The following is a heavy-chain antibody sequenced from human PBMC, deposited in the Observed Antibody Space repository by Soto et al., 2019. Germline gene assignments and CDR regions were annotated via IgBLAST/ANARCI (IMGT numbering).Heavy chain of an antibody. D-gene: IGHD6-13*01. Sequence: PGGSLRLSCGASGFTFSSYSFNWVRQAPGKGLEWLSYIGSSSTTIYYADSVKGRFIISRDNAKNSLYLQMNSLRPEDTAVYYCAREQQLAFDNWGQGTRVTVSS. CDR1: GFTFSSYS. V-gene: IGHV3-48*01. J-gene: IGHJ4*02. CDR3: AREQQLAFDN. CDR2: IGSSSTTI.